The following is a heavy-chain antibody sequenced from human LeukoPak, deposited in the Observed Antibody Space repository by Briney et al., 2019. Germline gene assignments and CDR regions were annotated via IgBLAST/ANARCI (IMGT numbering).Heavy chain of an antibody. Sequence: GGSLRLSCAASGFTFSNYAMHWVRQAPGKGLEWVAVIRCDGGNKYYADSVKGRFTISRDNSKNTLSPQIKRLRAKDTAAYYFAREGAELGAGAAPYFQHWGQGTLVTVSS. D-gene: IGHD3-10*01. CDR3: AREGAELGAGAAPYFQH. V-gene: IGHV3-33*08. CDR2: IRCDGGNK. J-gene: IGHJ1*01. CDR1: GFTFSNYA.